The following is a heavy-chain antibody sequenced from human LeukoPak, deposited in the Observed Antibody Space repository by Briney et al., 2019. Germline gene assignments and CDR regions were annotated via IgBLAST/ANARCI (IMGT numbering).Heavy chain of an antibody. Sequence: PSETLSLTCTVSSGSISSGSYYWSWIRQPAGKGLEWIGRIYTSGSTDFNPSLTSRVTLSLDTSKNQFSLKLSSVTAADTAVYYCARARGDVVSYYFDYWGQGTLVTVSS. J-gene: IGHJ4*02. V-gene: IGHV4-61*02. CDR3: ARARGDVVSYYFDY. CDR2: IYTSGST. CDR1: SGSISSGSYY. D-gene: IGHD7-27*01.